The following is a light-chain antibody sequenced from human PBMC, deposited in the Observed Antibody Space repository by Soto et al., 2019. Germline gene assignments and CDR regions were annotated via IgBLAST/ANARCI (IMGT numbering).Light chain of an antibody. Sequence: QSALTQPASVSGSPGQSITISCTGTTSDVGGFNYVSWYQHHPGKAPKLMIYEFTSRPSGVSHRFSGSKSGNTASLTISGLQAEDEADYYCSSYRSSNTHVFGTGTKLTVL. J-gene: IGLJ1*01. CDR3: SSYRSSNTHV. CDR1: TSDVGGFNY. V-gene: IGLV2-14*01. CDR2: EFT.